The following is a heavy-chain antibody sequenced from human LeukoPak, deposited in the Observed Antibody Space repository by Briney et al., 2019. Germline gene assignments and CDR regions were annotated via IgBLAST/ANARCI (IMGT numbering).Heavy chain of an antibody. CDR2: IKSKTDGGTT. J-gene: IGHJ4*02. CDR3: TTDRAAYGDY. D-gene: IGHD2-15*01. V-gene: IGHV3-15*01. CDR1: GFAFSNAW. Sequence: GGSLRLSCAGSGFAFSNAWMNWVRQAPGKGLEWVGRIKSKTDGGTTDYAAHLKGRFTIPRDDSKNTLYLQMNSLKTEDTAVYYCTTDRAAYGDYWGQGTLVTVSS.